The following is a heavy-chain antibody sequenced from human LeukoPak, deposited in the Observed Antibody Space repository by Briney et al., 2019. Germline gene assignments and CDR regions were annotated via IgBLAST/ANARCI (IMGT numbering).Heavy chain of an antibody. J-gene: IGHJ4*02. CDR3: ARDLTPSSFDWLLYY. CDR2: IWFDGSEK. D-gene: IGHD3-9*01. Sequence: PGGSLRLSCAASGFTFSSYGMHWVRQAPGKGLEWVAVIWFDGSEKCYADSVKGRFTISRDNSKNTLYLQMNGLRAEDTAMYYCARDLTPSSFDWLLYYWGQGALVTVSS. V-gene: IGHV3-33*01. CDR1: GFTFSSYG.